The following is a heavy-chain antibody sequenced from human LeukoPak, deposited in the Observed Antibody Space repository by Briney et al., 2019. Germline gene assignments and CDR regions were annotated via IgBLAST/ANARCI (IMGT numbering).Heavy chain of an antibody. V-gene: IGHV4-59*08. CDR2: INYSGST. D-gene: IGHD3-10*01. CDR1: GGSISSYY. J-gene: IGHJ4*02. CDR3: ARLGQLTMVRGVYYFDY. Sequence: PSETLSLTCAVSGGSISSYYWSWIRQPPGKGLEWIGYINYSGSTNYNPSLKSRVTISVDTSKNQFSLQLSSGTAADTAVYYCARLGQLTMVRGVYYFDYWGQGTLVTVSS.